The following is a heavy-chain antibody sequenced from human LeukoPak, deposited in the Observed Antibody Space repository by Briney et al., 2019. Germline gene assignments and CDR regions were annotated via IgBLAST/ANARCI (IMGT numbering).Heavy chain of an antibody. CDR2: IYDNGYT. V-gene: IGHV4-59*08. J-gene: IGHJ5*02. D-gene: IGHD3-16*02. CDR1: GGSMSTYY. Sequence: SETLSLTCTVSGGSMSTYYWSWIRQPPGKGLEWIGYIYDNGYTHYNPSLKSRVSISLDTSKSQFSLNLSSVTAADTAVYYCARRAFGGVIAANWFDPWGQGTRVPVSS. CDR3: ARRAFGGVIAANWFDP.